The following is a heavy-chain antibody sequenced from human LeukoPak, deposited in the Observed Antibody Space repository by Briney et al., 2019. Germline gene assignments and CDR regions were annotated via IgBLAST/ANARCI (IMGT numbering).Heavy chain of an antibody. CDR1: GFTFSSYA. V-gene: IGHV3-23*01. D-gene: IGHD3-22*01. Sequence: GGSLRLSCAASGFTFSSYAMSWVRQAPGKGLEWVSAISGSGGSTYYADSVKGRFTISRDNSKNTLYLQMNSLRAEDTAVYYCAETHTPYYYDSSGYYRAYYFDYWGQGTLVTVSS. CDR2: ISGSGGST. J-gene: IGHJ4*02. CDR3: AETHTPYYYDSSGYYRAYYFDY.